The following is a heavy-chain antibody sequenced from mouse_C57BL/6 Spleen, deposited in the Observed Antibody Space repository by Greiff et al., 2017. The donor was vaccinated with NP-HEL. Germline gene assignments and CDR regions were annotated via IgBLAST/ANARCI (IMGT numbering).Heavy chain of an antibody. D-gene: IGHD2-1*01. CDR2: IDPSDSYT. J-gene: IGHJ2*01. CDR3: ARYYGNYVGFDY. CDR1: GYPFTSYW. Sequence: VQLQQSGAELVMPGASVKLSCKASGYPFTSYWMHWVKQRPGQGLEWIGKIDPSDSYTNYNQKFKGKSTLTVDKSSSTAYMQLSSLTSEDSAVYYCARYYGNYVGFDYWGQGTTLTVSS. V-gene: IGHV1-69*01.